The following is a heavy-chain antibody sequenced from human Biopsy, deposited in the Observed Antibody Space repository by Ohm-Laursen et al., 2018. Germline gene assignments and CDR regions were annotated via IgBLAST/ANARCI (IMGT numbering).Heavy chain of an antibody. CDR2: IIPMFGTA. CDR3: ARGPHSGSHPCFDY. V-gene: IGHV1-69*13. J-gene: IGHJ4*02. Sequence: GASVKVSCKASGFSLTGYYIHWVRQAPGQGLEWMGGIIPMFGTANYAQMFQGRVTISADESTSTSYMELSSLTTEDTAIYYCARGPHSGSHPCFDYWGRGTLVTVSS. D-gene: IGHD1-26*01. CDR1: GFSLTGYY.